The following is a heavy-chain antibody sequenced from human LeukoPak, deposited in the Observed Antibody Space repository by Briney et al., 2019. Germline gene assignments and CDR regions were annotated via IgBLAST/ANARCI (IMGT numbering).Heavy chain of an antibody. D-gene: IGHD2-2*01. V-gene: IGHV3-21*01. CDR2: ISSSSSYI. J-gene: IGHJ4*02. Sequence: GGSLRLSCAASGFTFSSYSMTWVRQAPGKGLEWVSSISSSSSYIYYADSVKGRFTISRDNAKNSLYLQMNSLRAEDTAVYYCARDWDCSSTSCYHDYWGQGTLVTVSS. CDR1: GFTFSSYS. CDR3: ARDWDCSSTSCYHDY.